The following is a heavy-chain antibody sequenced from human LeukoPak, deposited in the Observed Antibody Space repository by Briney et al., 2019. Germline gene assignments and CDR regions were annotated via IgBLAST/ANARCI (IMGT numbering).Heavy chain of an antibody. CDR3: ARGYCSSTSCYGGFFDY. CDR1: GFTFSSYS. Sequence: PGGSLRVSCAASGFTFSSYSMNWVRQAPGKGLEWVSSISSSSSYIYYAGSVKGRFTISRDNAKNSLYLQMNSLRAEDTAVYYCARGYCSSTSCYGGFFDYWGQGTLVTVSS. CDR2: ISSSSSYI. V-gene: IGHV3-21*01. D-gene: IGHD2-2*01. J-gene: IGHJ4*02.